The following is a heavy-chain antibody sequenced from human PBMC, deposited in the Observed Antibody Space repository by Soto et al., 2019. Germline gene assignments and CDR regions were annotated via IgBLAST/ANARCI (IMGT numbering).Heavy chain of an antibody. V-gene: IGHV4-59*08. Sequence: SETLSLTCTVSGGSISSYYWSWIRQPPGKGLEWIGYIYHTGSTNYNPSLKSRVTISVDTSKNQFSLKLSSVTAADTAVYYCARRDSSSWFLDYWGQGTLVTVSS. D-gene: IGHD6-13*01. J-gene: IGHJ4*02. CDR2: IYHTGST. CDR1: GGSISSYY. CDR3: ARRDSSSWFLDY.